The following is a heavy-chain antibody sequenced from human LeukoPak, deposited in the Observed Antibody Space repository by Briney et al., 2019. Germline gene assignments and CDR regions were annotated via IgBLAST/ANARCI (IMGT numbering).Heavy chain of an antibody. CDR1: RGSISSGGYY. J-gene: IGHJ3*02. D-gene: IGHD3-3*01. CDR2: IYYIGST. Sequence: SETLSLTCTVSRGSISSGGYYWSWIRQHPGTGLEWIGYIYYIGSTYYNPSLKSRVTISVDTPKNQFSLKLSSVTAADTAVYYCARDVRIFGVVTTPGGAAFDIWGQGTMVTVSS. CDR3: ARDVRIFGVVTTPGGAAFDI. V-gene: IGHV4-31*03.